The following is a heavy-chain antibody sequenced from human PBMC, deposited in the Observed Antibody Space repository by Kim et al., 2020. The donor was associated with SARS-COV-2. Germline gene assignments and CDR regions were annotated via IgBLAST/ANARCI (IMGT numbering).Heavy chain of an antibody. V-gene: IGHV3-9*01. J-gene: IGHJ5*02. Sequence: GRFTISRDNAKNSLYLQMNSLRAEDTALYYCAKDIARGWQQLVRENWFDPWGQGTLVTVSS. CDR3: AKDIARGWQQLVRENWFDP. D-gene: IGHD6-13*01.